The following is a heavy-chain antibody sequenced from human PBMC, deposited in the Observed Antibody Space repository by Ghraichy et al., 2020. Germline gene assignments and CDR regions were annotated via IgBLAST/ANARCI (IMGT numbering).Heavy chain of an antibody. Sequence: ASVKVSCKASGYTFTSYDINWVRQATGQGLEWMGWMNPNSGNTGYAQKFQGRVTMTRNTSISTAYMELSSLRSEDTAVYYCARFEYCSSTSCRANFDYWGQGTLVTVSS. D-gene: IGHD2-2*01. CDR2: MNPNSGNT. CDR3: ARFEYCSSTSCRANFDY. CDR1: GYTFTSYD. J-gene: IGHJ4*02. V-gene: IGHV1-8*01.